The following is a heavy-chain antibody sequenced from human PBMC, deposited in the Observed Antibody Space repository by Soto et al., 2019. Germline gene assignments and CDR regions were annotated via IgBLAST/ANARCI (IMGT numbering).Heavy chain of an antibody. CDR2: IYYSGST. D-gene: IGHD4-17*01. J-gene: IGHJ6*02. CDR1: GGSISSYY. CDR3: AREVFSDYGGKSRMDV. V-gene: IGHV4-59*01. Sequence: PSETLSLTCTVSGGSISSYYWSWIRQPPGKGLEWIGYIYYSGSTNYNPSLKSRVTISVDTSKNQFSLKLSSVTAADTAVYYCAREVFSDYGGKSRMDVWGQGTTVTVSS.